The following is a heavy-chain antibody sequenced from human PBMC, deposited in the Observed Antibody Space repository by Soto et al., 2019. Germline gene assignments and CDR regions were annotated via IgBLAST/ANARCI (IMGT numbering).Heavy chain of an antibody. CDR3: AKDLKLRGASYYYGIDV. CDR2: ISYDGSNK. J-gene: IGHJ6*02. CDR1: GFTFSSYG. Sequence: QVQLVESGGGVVQPGRSLRLSCAASGFTFSSYGMHWVRQAPGKGLEWVAVISYDGSNKYYADSVKGRFTISRDNSKNPLYLQMNSLRAEDTAVYYCAKDLKLRGASYYYGIDVWGQGPTVTASS. V-gene: IGHV3-30*18. D-gene: IGHD5-12*01.